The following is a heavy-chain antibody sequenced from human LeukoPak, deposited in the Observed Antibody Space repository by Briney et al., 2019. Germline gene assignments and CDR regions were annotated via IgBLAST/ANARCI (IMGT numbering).Heavy chain of an antibody. D-gene: IGHD1-26*01. CDR3: AKLPMGATTVH. Sequence: GVLRLSCAASGFTFSSFGLHWVRQAPGRGLEWVAFIRYDGSDKYYADSVKGRFTVSRDNSKSTLFLQMNSLREEDTAVYYCAKLPMGATTVHWGRGTLVTVSS. CDR2: IRYDGSDK. CDR1: GFTFSSFG. J-gene: IGHJ4*02. V-gene: IGHV3-30*02.